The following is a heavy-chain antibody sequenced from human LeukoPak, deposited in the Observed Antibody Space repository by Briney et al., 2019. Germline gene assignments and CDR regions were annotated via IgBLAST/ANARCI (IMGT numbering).Heavy chain of an antibody. J-gene: IGHJ1*01. CDR1: GFTFDDYA. CDR3: AKDSSSSWYEHFQH. D-gene: IGHD6-13*01. CDR2: ISCNSGSM. Sequence: GGSLILSCAASGFTFDDYARHWVRQPPGRGLEGFSGISCNSGSMGDADSVKGRFTISSDNAKNSLYLQMNSLRAEATALYYCAKDSSSSWYEHFQHWGQGTLVTVSS. V-gene: IGHV3-9*01.